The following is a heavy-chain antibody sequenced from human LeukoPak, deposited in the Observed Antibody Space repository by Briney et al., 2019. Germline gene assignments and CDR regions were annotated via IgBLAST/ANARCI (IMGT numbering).Heavy chain of an antibody. CDR2: NIPIFGTA. V-gene: IGHV1-69*13. CDR3: AREGYSYGSWFDP. CDR1: GYTFTSYY. D-gene: IGHD5-18*01. Sequence: GASVKVSFKASGYTFTSYYMHWVRQAPGQGLEWMGGNIPIFGTANYAQKFQGRVTITADESTSTAYMELSSLRSEDTAVYYCAREGYSYGSWFDPWGQGTLVTVSS. J-gene: IGHJ5*02.